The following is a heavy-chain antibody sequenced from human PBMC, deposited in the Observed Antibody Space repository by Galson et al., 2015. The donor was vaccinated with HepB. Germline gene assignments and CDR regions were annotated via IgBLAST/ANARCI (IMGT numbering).Heavy chain of an antibody. V-gene: IGHV3-48*02. CDR3: ARTAYSFCDY. Sequence: SLRLSCASSGFTFNSDSMNWVRQAPGKGREWVSYISSSSSTIYYADSVKGRFTIYRDNAKNLLYLQMNSLGDEDTAVYYCARTAYSFCDYWGQGTLVTVSS. J-gene: IGHJ4*02. CDR1: GFTFNSDS. CDR2: ISSSSSTI. D-gene: IGHD4-11*01.